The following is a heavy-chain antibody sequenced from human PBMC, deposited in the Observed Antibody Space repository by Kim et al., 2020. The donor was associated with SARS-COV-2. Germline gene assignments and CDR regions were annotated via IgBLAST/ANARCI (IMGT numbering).Heavy chain of an antibody. D-gene: IGHD6-6*01. CDR3: ARGRVAARRFDF. CDR2: ISNPDTTI. Sequence: GGSLRLSCAASGFTFSEFYMGWIRQPPGKGLEWLSYISNPDTTIYYADSVKGRFTISRDNTKNSLYLEMNGLRVDDTAVYFCARGRVAARRFDFWGQGTLVTVSS. V-gene: IGHV3-11*01. J-gene: IGHJ4*02. CDR1: GFTFSEFY.